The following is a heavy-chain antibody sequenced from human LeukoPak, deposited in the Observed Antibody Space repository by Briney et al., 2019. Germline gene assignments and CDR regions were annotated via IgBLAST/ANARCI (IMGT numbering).Heavy chain of an antibody. CDR1: GFTFSNAW. D-gene: IGHD6-19*01. CDR3: TTWWYSSGWYLFDY. J-gene: IGHJ4*02. Sequence: GGPLRLSCAASGFTFSNAWMSWVRQAPGKGPEWVGRIKSKTDGGTTDYAAPVKGRFTISRDDSKNTLYLQMNSLKTEDTAVYYCTTWWYSSGWYLFDYWGQGTLVTVSS. V-gene: IGHV3-15*01. CDR2: IKSKTDGGTT.